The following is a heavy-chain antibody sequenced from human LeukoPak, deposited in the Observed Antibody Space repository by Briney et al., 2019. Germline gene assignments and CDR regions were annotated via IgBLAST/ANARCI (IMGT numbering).Heavy chain of an antibody. Sequence: GASVKVSCKASGYTFTSYAMHWVRQAPGQRLEWMGWINAGNGNTKYSQEFQGRVTITRDTSASTAYMELSSLRSEDMAVYYCARDSEEGYYYDSSGYYRYWGQGTLVTVSS. CDR3: ARDSEEGYYYDSSGYYRY. J-gene: IGHJ4*02. CDR2: INAGNGNT. V-gene: IGHV1-3*03. CDR1: GYTFTSYA. D-gene: IGHD3-22*01.